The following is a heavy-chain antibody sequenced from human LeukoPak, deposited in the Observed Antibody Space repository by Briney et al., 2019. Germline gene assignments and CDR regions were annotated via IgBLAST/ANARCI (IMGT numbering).Heavy chain of an antibody. D-gene: IGHD3-22*01. CDR3: ARDYYDSSGYYYGLFDY. J-gene: IGHJ4*02. V-gene: IGHV3-21*01. CDR2: ISSSSNYI. Sequence: GGSLRLSCAASGFTFSTHSMNWVRQAPGKGLEWVSSISSSSNYIYYADSVKGRFTISRDNAKNSLYLQMNSLRAEDTAVYYCARDYYDSSGYYYGLFDYWGQGTLVTVSS. CDR1: GFTFSTHS.